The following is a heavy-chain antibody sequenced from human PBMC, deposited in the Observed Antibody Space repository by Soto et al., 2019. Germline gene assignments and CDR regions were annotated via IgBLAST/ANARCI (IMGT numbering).Heavy chain of an antibody. V-gene: IGHV1-3*01. D-gene: IGHD6-13*01. J-gene: IGHJ5*02. CDR1: GYSCTSYG. CDR3: VRRNVSATGIDWFDP. Sequence: SVKVSCSASGYSCTSYGIRWVRQAPGQRLEWMGWINAANGDTKYSPKFQGRVTITRDTSASTAYMELSSLRSEDTAVYYCVRRNVSATGIDWFDPWGQGTLVTVSS. CDR2: INAANGDT.